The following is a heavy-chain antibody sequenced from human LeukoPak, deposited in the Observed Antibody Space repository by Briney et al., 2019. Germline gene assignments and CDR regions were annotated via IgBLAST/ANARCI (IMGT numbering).Heavy chain of an antibody. CDR3: ARRTLVYPPDI. D-gene: IGHD2-8*01. V-gene: IGHV5-51*01. CDR1: GSLFTYYW. J-gene: IGHJ3*02. CDR2: IYPGDSET. Sequence: GASLQICCECAGSLFTYYWIGWGRPLGGKGQGWMGIIYPGDSETKADPSLGGHITISANKSNSTAYLQWSSLNASDAAMYYCARRTLVYPPDIWGQGTMVTVSS.